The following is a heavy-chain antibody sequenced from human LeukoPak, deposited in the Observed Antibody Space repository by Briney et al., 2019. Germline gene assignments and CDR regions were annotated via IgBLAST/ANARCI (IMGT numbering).Heavy chain of an antibody. J-gene: IGHJ6*03. D-gene: IGHD7-27*01. V-gene: IGHV4-34*01. CDR2: INHSGST. CDR1: GGSFSGYY. Sequence: SETLSLTCAVYGGSFSGYYWSWIRQPPGKGLEWIGEINHSGSTNYNPSLKSRVTISVDTSKNQFSLKLSSVTAADTAVYYCARMGIGYYYYYYMDVWGKGTTVTVSS. CDR3: ARMGIGYYYYYYMDV.